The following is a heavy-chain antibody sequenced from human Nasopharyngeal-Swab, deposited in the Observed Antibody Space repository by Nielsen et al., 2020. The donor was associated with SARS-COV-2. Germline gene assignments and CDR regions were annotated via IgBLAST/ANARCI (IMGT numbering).Heavy chain of an antibody. V-gene: IGHV3-30-3*02. D-gene: IGHD3-16*01. Sequence: GESLKISCSASGFNFTSYAIHCVRQPPGKGLEWVAVVSYDGTNTFYADSVKGRFAISRDNSKSTVSLQMNSLRSGDTAVYYCAKDRGGRSLDSWGQGTLVTVSS. J-gene: IGHJ4*02. CDR2: VSYDGTNT. CDR1: GFNFTSYA. CDR3: AKDRGGRSLDS.